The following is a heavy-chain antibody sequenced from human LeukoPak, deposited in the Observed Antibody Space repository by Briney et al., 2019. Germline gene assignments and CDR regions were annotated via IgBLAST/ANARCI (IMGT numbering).Heavy chain of an antibody. CDR3: VKGFSSSRRTHDC. V-gene: IGHV3-15*01. J-gene: IGHJ4*02. Sequence: PGGSLRLSCAASGFTFSNAWMSWVRQAPGKGLEWVGRIKSKTDGGTTDYAAPVKGRFTISRDDSKNTLYLQMNSLRAEGTAVYFCVKGFSSSRRTHDCWGQGTLVTVSS. D-gene: IGHD6-13*01. CDR1: GFTFSNAW. CDR2: IKSKTDGGTT.